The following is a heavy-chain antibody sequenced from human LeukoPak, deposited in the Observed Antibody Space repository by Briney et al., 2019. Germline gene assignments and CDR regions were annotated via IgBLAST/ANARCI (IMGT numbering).Heavy chain of an antibody. J-gene: IGHJ4*02. D-gene: IGHD3-22*01. Sequence: PGGSLRLSCAVSAFTFRSNSLSWVRQAPGKGLEWVSGFRGSAFATYYADSVKGRFTVPRDNSRNTLYLQMNSLRAEDTAVYYCAKMAYDSSGYPYWGQGTLVTVSS. CDR2: FRGSAFAT. CDR1: AFTFRSNS. V-gene: IGHV3-23*01. CDR3: AKMAYDSSGYPY.